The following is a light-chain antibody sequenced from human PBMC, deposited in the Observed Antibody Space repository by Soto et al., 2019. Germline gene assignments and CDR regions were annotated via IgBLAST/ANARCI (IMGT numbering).Light chain of an antibody. CDR2: DTS. J-gene: IGKJ3*01. CDR1: QDIRNF. CDR3: QQYANLPIT. V-gene: IGKV1-33*01. Sequence: EIQMTQSPSSLSASVGDRVIITCQASQDIRNFLNWYQMKPGKAPKVVIFDTSYWETGVPSTFNGGGSATDFTFTISRLQPEDVATYDFQQYANLPITFCSGT.